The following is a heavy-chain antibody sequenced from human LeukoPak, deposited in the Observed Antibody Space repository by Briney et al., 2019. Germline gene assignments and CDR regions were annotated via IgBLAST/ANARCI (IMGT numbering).Heavy chain of an antibody. CDR1: GFIFSSYG. CDR2: IGFDGSIK. J-gene: IGHJ4*02. D-gene: IGHD3-22*01. V-gene: IGHV3-30*02. Sequence: GGSLRLSCAASGFIFSSYGMHWVRQAPGKGLEWAAFIGFDGSIKYYADSVKGRFTISRDNSKNTLYLQMNSLRAEDTALYYCATIYDSSDYHFDYWGQGTLVTISS. CDR3: ATIYDSSDYHFDY.